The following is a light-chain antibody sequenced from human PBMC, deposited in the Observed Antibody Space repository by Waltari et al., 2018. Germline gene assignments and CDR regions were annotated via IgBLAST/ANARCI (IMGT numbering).Light chain of an antibody. CDR1: AGVWRS. CDR3: EHYVRLPVT. J-gene: IGKJ1*01. Sequence: EIVSTQSLGTLSLSPGERATLSCRASAGVWRSLAWYQQKLGQAPRLLIYGVSTRASGIPDRFSGSGSGTDFSLVISRLEPEDFAVYYCEHYVRLPVTFGQGTKVEIK. V-gene: IGKV3-20*01. CDR2: GVS.